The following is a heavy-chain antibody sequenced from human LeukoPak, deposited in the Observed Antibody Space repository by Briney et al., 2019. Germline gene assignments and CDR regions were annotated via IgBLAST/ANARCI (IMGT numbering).Heavy chain of an antibody. CDR1: GDSVSSNSVT. J-gene: IGHJ5*02. Sequence: SQTLSLTCAISGDSVSSNSVTWNWIRQSPSRGLEWLGRIYYRSTWYNEYAVSVRGRITVNPDTSKNQFSLHLNSVTPEDTGVYYCARRLTQYDCFDPWGQGILVTVSS. D-gene: IGHD2-2*01. V-gene: IGHV6-1*01. CDR3: ARRLTQYDCFDP. CDR2: IYYRSTWYN.